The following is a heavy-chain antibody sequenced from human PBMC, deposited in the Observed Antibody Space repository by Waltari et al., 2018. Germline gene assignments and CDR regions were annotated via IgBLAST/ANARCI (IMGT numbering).Heavy chain of an antibody. CDR1: GVSITSSDYY. J-gene: IGHJ3*01. CDR3: ARQSHSFYYHTNGYFWHGFDV. V-gene: IGHV4-39*01. Sequence: QVQLQESGPGLAKPSETLSLTCTVSGVSITSSDYYWGWVRQPPGKALVWVGTIYYYDRTYYNPSLRSRVTISLDTSKNEFSLTLSSVTAADTALFFCARQSHSFYYHTNGYFWHGFDVWGPGAMVTVSS. CDR2: IYYYDRT. D-gene: IGHD3-22*01.